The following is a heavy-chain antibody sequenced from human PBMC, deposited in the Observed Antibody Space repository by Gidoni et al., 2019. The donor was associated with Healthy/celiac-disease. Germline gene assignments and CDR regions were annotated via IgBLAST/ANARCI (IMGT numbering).Heavy chain of an antibody. CDR2: ISWNSGSI. V-gene: IGHV3-9*01. Sequence: EVQLVESGGGLVQPGRSLRLSCAASGFTFDDYARHWVRQAPGKGREWVSGISWNSGSIGYADSVKGRFTSSRDNAKNSLYLQMNRLRAEDTALYYCAKDMATVPSFFGMDVWGQGTTVTVSS. CDR3: AKDMATVPSFFGMDV. CDR1: GFTFDDYA. D-gene: IGHD4-17*01. J-gene: IGHJ6*02.